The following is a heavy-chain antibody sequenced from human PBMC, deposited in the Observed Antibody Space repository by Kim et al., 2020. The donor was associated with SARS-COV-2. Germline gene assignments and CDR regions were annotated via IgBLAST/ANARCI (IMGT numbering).Heavy chain of an antibody. CDR2: ISYDGSNK. D-gene: IGHD3-10*01. V-gene: IGHV3-33*05. Sequence: LSLTCAASGFTFSSYGMHWVRQAPGKGLEWVAVISYDGSNKYYADSVKGRFTISRDNSKNTLYLQMNSLRAEDTAVYYCARSDYYGSGSPYYFDYWGQGTLVTVSS. CDR3: ARSDYYGSGSPYYFDY. CDR1: GFTFSSYG. J-gene: IGHJ4*02.